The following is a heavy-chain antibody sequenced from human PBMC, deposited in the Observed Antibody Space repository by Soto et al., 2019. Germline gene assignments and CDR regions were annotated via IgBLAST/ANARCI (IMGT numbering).Heavy chain of an antibody. CDR1: GGSISSGDYY. J-gene: IGHJ4*02. V-gene: IGHV4-30-4*01. D-gene: IGHD4-17*01. CDR2: IYYSGST. Sequence: PSETLSLTCAVSGGSISSGDYYWSWIRQPPGKGLEWIGYIYYSGSTYYNPSLKSRVTISVDTSKNQFSLKLSSVTAADTAVYYCARAYYGGNSRYFDYWGQGTLVTVSS. CDR3: ARAYYGGNSRYFDY.